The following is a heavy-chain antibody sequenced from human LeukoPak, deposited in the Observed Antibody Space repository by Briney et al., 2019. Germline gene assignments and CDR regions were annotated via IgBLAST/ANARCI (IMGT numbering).Heavy chain of an antibody. CDR1: GGTFSSYA. D-gene: IGHD4-11*01. CDR3: ARTVTTELDY. CDR2: ISAYNGNT. V-gene: IGHV1-18*01. Sequence: GASVKVSCKASGGTFSSYAISWVRQAPGQGLEWMGWISAYNGNTNYAQKLQGRVTMTTDTSTSTAYMELRSLRSDDTAVYYCARTVTTELDYWGQGTLVTVSS. J-gene: IGHJ4*02.